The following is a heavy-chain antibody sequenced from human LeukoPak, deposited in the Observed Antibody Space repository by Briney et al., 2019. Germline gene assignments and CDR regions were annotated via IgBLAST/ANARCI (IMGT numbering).Heavy chain of an antibody. CDR2: VDPSDSNT. CDR1: GYSFTNNW. V-gene: IGHV5-10-1*01. D-gene: IGHD2-2*01. J-gene: IGHJ4*02. CDR3: ARQGRAYCSGTTCYASFWY. Sequence: GESLRISCKGSGYSFTNNWISWVRQMPGKGLEWMGRVDPSDSNTHYSPSFQGLVTLSADKSISTAYLQWTSLKASDTAMYYCARQGRAYCSGTTCYASFWYWGQGTPVTVSS.